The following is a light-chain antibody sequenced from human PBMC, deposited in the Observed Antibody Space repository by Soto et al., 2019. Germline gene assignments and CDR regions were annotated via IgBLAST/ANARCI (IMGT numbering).Light chain of an antibody. V-gene: IGLV2-23*01. Sequence: QSVLTQPASVSGSPGQSITISCTGSSSDIWSYNLVSWYQKEPGKAPKLVIYEAYKRPSGVSARFSGSKSGNTASLTISGLQAEDEADYYCSSYAGSRTYVVFGGGTQLTVL. J-gene: IGLJ2*01. CDR3: SSYAGSRTYVV. CDR2: EAY. CDR1: SSDIWSYNL.